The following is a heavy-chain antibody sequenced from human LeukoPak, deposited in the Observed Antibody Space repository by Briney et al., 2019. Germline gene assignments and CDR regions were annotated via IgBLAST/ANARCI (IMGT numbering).Heavy chain of an antibody. CDR2: INSDGSTT. CDR1: GFTFSSHW. D-gene: IGHD6-19*01. CDR3: ARKGQWLVRGTFDI. Sequence: GGSLRLSCAASGFTFSSHWIYWVRQAPGKGLVWVSRINSDGSTTSYADSVKGRFTVSRDNAKNTLYLQMNSLRAEDTAVYYCARKGQWLVRGTFDIWGQGTVVTVSS. J-gene: IGHJ3*02. V-gene: IGHV3-74*01.